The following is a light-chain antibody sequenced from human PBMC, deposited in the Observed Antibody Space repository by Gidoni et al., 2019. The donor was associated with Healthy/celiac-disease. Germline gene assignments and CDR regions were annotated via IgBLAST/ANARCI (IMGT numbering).Light chain of an antibody. CDR2: AAS. CDR1: HSVSSSY. CDR3: QQYGSSPYT. J-gene: IGKJ2*01. V-gene: IGKV3-20*01. Sequence: VLTQPPGTLSLSPGERTTLSCRASHSVSSSYLAWYQQKPGQAPRLLIYAASSRDTGIPDRFSGSGSGTDFTLTISRLEPEDFAVYYCQQYGSSPYTFGQGTKLEIK.